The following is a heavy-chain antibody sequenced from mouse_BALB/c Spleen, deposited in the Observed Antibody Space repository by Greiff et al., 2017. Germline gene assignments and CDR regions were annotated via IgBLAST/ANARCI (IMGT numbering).Heavy chain of an antibody. CDR2: ISYSGST. V-gene: IGHV3-2*02. CDR3: ARDGNYFFAY. D-gene: IGHD2-1*01. J-gene: IGHJ3*01. Sequence: EVKVEESGPGLVKPSQSLSLTCTVTGYSITSDYAWNWIRQFPGNKLEWMGYISYSGSTSYNPSLKSRISITRDTSKNQFFLQLNSVTTEDTATYYCARDGNYFFAYWGQGTLVTVSA. CDR1: GYSITSDYA.